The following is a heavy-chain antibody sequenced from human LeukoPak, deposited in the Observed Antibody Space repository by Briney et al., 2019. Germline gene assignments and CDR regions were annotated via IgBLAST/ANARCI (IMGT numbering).Heavy chain of an antibody. Sequence: PSETLSLTCTVSGGSISSYYWSWIRQPAGKGLEWIGRVYTSGSTNYNPSLKSRVTISVDTSKNQFSLKLSSVTAADTAVYYCARSGYSFAFDIWGQGTMVTVSS. CDR2: VYTSGST. CDR1: GGSISSYY. V-gene: IGHV4-4*07. D-gene: IGHD5-18*01. CDR3: ARSGYSFAFDI. J-gene: IGHJ3*02.